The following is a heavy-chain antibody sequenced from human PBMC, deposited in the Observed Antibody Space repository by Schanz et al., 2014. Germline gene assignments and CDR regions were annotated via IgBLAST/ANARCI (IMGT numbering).Heavy chain of an antibody. CDR3: ARPSDSSWYMDV. D-gene: IGHD2-21*02. V-gene: IGHV3-21*02. CDR1: GFTFSTYY. CDR2: ISSSSSYI. Sequence: EVQLVESGGGLVKPGGSLRLSCAASGFTFSTYYMNWVRQAPGKGLEWVSSISSSSSYISYADSVKGRFTISRDNAKSSLYLQMNSLRAEDTAVYYCARPSDSSWYMDVWGKGTTVTVSS. J-gene: IGHJ6*03.